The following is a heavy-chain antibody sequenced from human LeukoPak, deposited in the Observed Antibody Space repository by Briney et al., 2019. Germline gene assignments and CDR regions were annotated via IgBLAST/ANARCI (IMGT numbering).Heavy chain of an antibody. V-gene: IGHV4-39*01. CDR1: GGSISGGTYY. CDR3: ARLRYCTNDVCYTGGNWFDP. CDR2: IYYSGST. D-gene: IGHD2-8*01. Sequence: SETLSLTCTVSGGSISGGTYYWGWFRQPPGKGLEWIGSIYYSGSTYYNPSLKSRVTISVDTSKNQFSLKLSSVTAADTAVYYCARLRYCTNDVCYTGGNWFDPWGQGTLVTVSS. J-gene: IGHJ5*02.